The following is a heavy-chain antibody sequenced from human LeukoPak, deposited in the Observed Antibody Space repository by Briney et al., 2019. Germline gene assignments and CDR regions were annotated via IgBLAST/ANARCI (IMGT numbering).Heavy chain of an antibody. CDR1: GFTFSSFG. CDR2: IPNDRRNN. CDR3: AKVGAAAESPALYGMDV. V-gene: IGHV3-30*18. Sequence: PGRSLRLSCAASGFTFSSFGMHWLRQAPGKGLEWVAVIPNDRRNNYYADSVKGRFTISRDNSKNTLYLQMNSLRAEDTAVYYCAKVGAAAESPALYGMDVWGQGTTVTVSS. J-gene: IGHJ6*02. D-gene: IGHD6-13*01.